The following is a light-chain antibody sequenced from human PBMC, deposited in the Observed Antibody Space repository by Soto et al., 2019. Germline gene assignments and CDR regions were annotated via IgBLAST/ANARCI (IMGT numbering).Light chain of an antibody. Sequence: AIQMTQSPSSLSASVGDRVTITCRASQGIRNELGWYQQKPGKAPKLLIYGTSTLHSGVPSRFSGSGSGTDFTLTISSLQPEDFATYFCLQDNSYPRTFGQGTKVEMK. J-gene: IGKJ1*01. V-gene: IGKV1-6*02. CDR2: GTS. CDR1: QGIRNE. CDR3: LQDNSYPRT.